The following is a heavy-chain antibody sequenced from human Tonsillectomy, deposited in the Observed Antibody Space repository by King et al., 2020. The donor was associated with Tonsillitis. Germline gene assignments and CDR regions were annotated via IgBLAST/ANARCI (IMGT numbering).Heavy chain of an antibody. J-gene: IGHJ3*02. Sequence: QLQESGPGLVKPSQTRSLTCPVSGWSISSGGYYWCWIRQRPGKGLEGIGFINYSVSTYYNPSPKSRFTISVDTSKNQFSLKLSSVTAADTAVYYCARQDITIFGVVIMDAFDIWGQGTMVTVSS. CDR2: INYSVST. CDR3: ARQDITIFGVVIMDAFDI. V-gene: IGHV4-31*03. D-gene: IGHD3-3*01. CDR1: GWSISSGGYY.